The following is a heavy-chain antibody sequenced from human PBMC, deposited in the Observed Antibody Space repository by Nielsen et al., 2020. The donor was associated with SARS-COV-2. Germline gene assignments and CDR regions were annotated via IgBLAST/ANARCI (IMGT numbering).Heavy chain of an antibody. CDR1: GFTFGDYA. V-gene: IGHV3-49*03. J-gene: IGHJ6*02. CDR3: TRGRFLEWLPLGMDV. Sequence: GESLKISCPASGFTFGDYAMSWFRQAPGKGLEWVGFIRSKAYGGTTEYAASVKGRFTISRDDSKSIAYLQMNSLRTEDTAVYYCTRGRFLEWLPLGMDVWGQGTTVTVSS. CDR2: IRSKAYGGTT. D-gene: IGHD3-3*01.